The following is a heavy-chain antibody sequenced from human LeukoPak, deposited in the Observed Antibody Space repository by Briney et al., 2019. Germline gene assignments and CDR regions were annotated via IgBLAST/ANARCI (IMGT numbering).Heavy chain of an antibody. Sequence: GGSLRLSCAASGFTLSSSDVSWVRQAPGSGLEWVSSIRHSDSNTYHADSVMGRFTISRDNSKNTLYLQMNSLSAEDTAVYYCAKRGNPTVGHHYLDVWGKGTTVSVSS. CDR1: GFTLSSSD. J-gene: IGHJ6*03. CDR2: IRHSDSNT. V-gene: IGHV3-23*05. D-gene: IGHD1-1*01. CDR3: AKRGNPTVGHHYLDV.